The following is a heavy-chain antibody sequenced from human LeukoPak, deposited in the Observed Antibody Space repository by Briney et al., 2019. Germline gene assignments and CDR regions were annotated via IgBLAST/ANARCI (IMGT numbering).Heavy chain of an antibody. D-gene: IGHD2-2*01. CDR3: ARGDPSTSLILNWFDA. J-gene: IGHJ5*02. CDR2: IYHSGST. CDR1: GFALSSVYY. Sequence: SETLSLTCAVSGFALSSVYYWGWIRQPPGKGLEWIGSIYHSGSTYYNPSLKSRVTISVDTSKNQFTLKLSSVTAADTAVYYCARGDPSTSLILNWFDAWGQGTLVTVSS. V-gene: IGHV4-38-2*01.